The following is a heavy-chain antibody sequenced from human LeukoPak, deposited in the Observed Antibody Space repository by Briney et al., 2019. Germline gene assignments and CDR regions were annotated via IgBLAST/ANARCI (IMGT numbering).Heavy chain of an antibody. V-gene: IGHV4-34*01. CDR2: INHSGST. J-gene: IGHJ4*02. Sequence: RTSETLSLTCAVYGGSFSGYYWSWIRQPPGKGLEWIGEINHSGSTNYHPSLKSRVTISVDTSKNQFSLKLSSVTAADTAVYYCARESYDYVWGSYRFDYWGQGTLVTVSS. D-gene: IGHD3-16*02. CDR1: GGSFSGYY. CDR3: ARESYDYVWGSYRFDY.